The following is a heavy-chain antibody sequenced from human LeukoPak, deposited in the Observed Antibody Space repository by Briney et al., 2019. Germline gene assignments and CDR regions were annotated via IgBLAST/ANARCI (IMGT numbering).Heavy chain of an antibody. CDR3: ARDLGGSNTKDAFDI. Sequence: VASVKVSCKASGYTFTSYDINWVRQAPGQGLEWMGWINPNSGGTRSAQKFQGRVTMTRDTSISTAYMELSTLKSDDTAVYYCARDLGGSNTKDAFDIWGQGTMVTVSS. J-gene: IGHJ3*02. D-gene: IGHD5-24*01. V-gene: IGHV1-2*02. CDR2: INPNSGGT. CDR1: GYTFTSYD.